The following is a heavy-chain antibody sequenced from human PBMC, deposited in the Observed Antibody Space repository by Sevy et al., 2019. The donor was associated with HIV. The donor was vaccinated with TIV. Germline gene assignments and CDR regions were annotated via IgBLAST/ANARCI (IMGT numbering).Heavy chain of an antibody. CDR2: IKQDQSEK. CDR1: GFIFTDYW. Sequence: GGSLRLSCETSGFIFTDYWMSWVRQIPWKGLEWVATIKQDQSEKYYVDSVKGRFAISRDSAKKSVSLQMNGLRAEDTALYFCAREVGGFNWRPYYFDSWGQGTLVTVSS. V-gene: IGHV3-7*01. CDR3: AREVGGFNWRPYYFDS. J-gene: IGHJ4*02. D-gene: IGHD3-3*01.